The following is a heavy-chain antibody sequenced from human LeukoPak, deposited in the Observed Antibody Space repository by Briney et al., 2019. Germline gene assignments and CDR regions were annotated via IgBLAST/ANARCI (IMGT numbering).Heavy chain of an antibody. CDR3: AKDAQRGFDYSNSLQN. CDR2: IWSDGSEK. V-gene: IGHV3-33*06. CDR1: GFTFSHYG. Sequence: GGSLRLSCAASGFTFSHYGMHWVRQTPGAGLEWVAVIWSDGSEKYYAKSVKGGFTISRDNSKNSLFLQMNSLRAEDTAVYYCAKDAQRGFDYSNSLQNWGQGILVTVSS. D-gene: IGHD4-11*01. J-gene: IGHJ1*01.